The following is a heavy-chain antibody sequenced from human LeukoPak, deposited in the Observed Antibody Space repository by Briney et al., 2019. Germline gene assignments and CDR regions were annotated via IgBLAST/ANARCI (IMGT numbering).Heavy chain of an antibody. CDR2: TYYRSKWYN. CDR3: ARDREVLRGVIMTGFDY. Sequence: SQTLSLTCVIFGDSVSSNSAAWNWIRQSPSRGLEWLGRTYYRSKWYNDFAPSVKSRISINPGTSKNQFSLQLNSVTPEDTAIYYCARDREVLRGVIMTGFDYWDQGNMVTV. CDR1: GDSVSSNSAA. J-gene: IGHJ4*02. V-gene: IGHV6-1*01. D-gene: IGHD3-10*01.